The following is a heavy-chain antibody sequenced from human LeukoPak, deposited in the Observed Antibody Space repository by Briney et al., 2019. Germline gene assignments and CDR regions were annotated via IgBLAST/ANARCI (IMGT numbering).Heavy chain of an antibody. J-gene: IGHJ4*02. D-gene: IGHD7-27*01. CDR3: ARGSNWGSLDY. CDR1: GGTFISYA. CDR2: IIPIFGTA. V-gene: IGHV1-69*05. Sequence: GASVKVSCKASGGTFISYAISWVRQAPGQGLEWMGGIIPIFGTANYAQKFQGRVTITTDESTSTAYMELSSLRSEYTAVYYCARGSNWGSLDYWGQGTLVTVSS.